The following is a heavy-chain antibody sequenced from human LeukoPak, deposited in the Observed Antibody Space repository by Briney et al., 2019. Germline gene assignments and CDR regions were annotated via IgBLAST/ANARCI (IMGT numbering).Heavy chain of an antibody. CDR1: GYTFTGYY. V-gene: IGHV1-2*02. D-gene: IGHD2-2*03. CDR3: AREGEGGYCSSTSCYGLAP. Sequence: WASVKVSCKASGYTFTGYYMHWVRQAPGQGLEWMGWINPNSGGTNYAQKFQGRVTMTRDTSISTAYMELSRLRYDDTAVYYCAREGEGGYCSSTSCYGLAPWGQGTLVTVSS. J-gene: IGHJ4*02. CDR2: INPNSGGT.